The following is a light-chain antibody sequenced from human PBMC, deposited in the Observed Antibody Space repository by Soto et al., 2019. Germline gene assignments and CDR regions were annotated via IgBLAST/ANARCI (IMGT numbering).Light chain of an antibody. V-gene: IGKV1D-16*01. CDR1: QDISTW. CDR3: QQYNNYPLT. Sequence: DIQMTQSPSPLTASVGDRVTIACRASQDISTWLAWHQQKPGKAPKCLVFGASKLQTGVPSRFNGSGSGAHFTLTISSLQPEDSATYFCQQYNNYPLTFGGGTKVEI. J-gene: IGKJ4*01. CDR2: GAS.